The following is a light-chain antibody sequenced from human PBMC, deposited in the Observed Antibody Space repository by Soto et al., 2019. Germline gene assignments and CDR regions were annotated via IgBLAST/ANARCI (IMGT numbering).Light chain of an antibody. Sequence: QSALTQPPSSSGSPGQSVTISCTGTSSDVGGYNFVSWYQQHPGKAPELMIYEVSERPSGVPDRFSGSKSGHTASLTVSGLQAEDEADYYCSSYAGSNIVVFGGGTKVTVL. CDR1: SSDVGGYNF. J-gene: IGLJ2*01. CDR2: EVS. V-gene: IGLV2-8*01. CDR3: SSYAGSNIVV.